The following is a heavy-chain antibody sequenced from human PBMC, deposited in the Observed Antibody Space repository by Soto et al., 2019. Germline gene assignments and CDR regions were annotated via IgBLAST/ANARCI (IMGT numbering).Heavy chain of an antibody. D-gene: IGHD4-17*01. J-gene: IGHJ4*02. CDR3: ARDHDSGDYTCDY. Sequence: VQLVESGGGLVKPGGSLRLSCAASGFTFSTYTMNWVRQAPGKGLEWVSSISSGSSYTFYADSVKGRFTISRDNAKNSLSRQMNSLRAEDTAVYYCARDHDSGDYTCDYWGQGTLVTVSS. CDR2: ISSGSSYT. V-gene: IGHV3-21*01. CDR1: GFTFSTYT.